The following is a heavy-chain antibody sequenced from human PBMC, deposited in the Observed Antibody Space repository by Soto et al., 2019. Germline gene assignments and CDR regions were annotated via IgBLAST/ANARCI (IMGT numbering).Heavy chain of an antibody. CDR3: ARDSPYYYGMDV. Sequence: GALVKVSCKASGGTFSSYAISWVRQAPGQGLEWMGGIIPIFGTANYAQKFQGRVTITADESTSTAYMELSSLRSEDTAVYYCARDSPYYYGMDVWGQGTTVTVSS. J-gene: IGHJ6*02. CDR1: GGTFSSYA. CDR2: IIPIFGTA. V-gene: IGHV1-69*13.